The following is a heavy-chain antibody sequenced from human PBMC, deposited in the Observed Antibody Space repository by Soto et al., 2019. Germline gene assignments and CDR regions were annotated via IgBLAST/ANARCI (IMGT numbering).Heavy chain of an antibody. V-gene: IGHV3-23*01. D-gene: IGHD3-3*01. CDR1: GFTFSNAW. J-gene: IGHJ4*02. CDR3: ASPPSSYDFGY. Sequence: GGSLRLSCAASGFTFSNAWINWVRQAPGKGLEWVSAISGSGGSTYYADSVKGRFTNSRDNSKNTLYLQMNSLRAEDTAVYYCASPPSSYDFGYWGQGTLVTVSS. CDR2: ISGSGGST.